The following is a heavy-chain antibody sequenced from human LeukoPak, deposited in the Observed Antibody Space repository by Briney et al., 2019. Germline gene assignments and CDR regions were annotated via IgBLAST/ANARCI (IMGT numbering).Heavy chain of an antibody. Sequence: ASVKVSCKASGYTFTGYYMHWVRRAPGQGLEWMGRINPNSGGTNYAQKFQGRVTMTRDTSISTAYMELSRLRSDDTAVYYCARGRYSSSSHFDYWGQGTLVTVSS. J-gene: IGHJ4*02. D-gene: IGHD6-6*01. V-gene: IGHV1-2*06. CDR2: INPNSGGT. CDR1: GYTFTGYY. CDR3: ARGRYSSSSHFDY.